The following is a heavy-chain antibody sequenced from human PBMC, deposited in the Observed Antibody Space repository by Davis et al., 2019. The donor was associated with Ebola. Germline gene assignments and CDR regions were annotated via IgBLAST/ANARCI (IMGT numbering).Heavy chain of an antibody. Sequence: PSETLSLTCAVYGKSFSGYYWTWIRQPPTKGLEWIGEINHSGSTNYNPSLKSRVSISVDTSKNQFSLKLTSVTAADTAVYYCARGNKANYDYVWGSYRLGVNFDYWGQGTLVTVSS. CDR2: INHSGST. CDR3: ARGNKANYDYVWGSYRLGVNFDY. J-gene: IGHJ4*02. CDR1: GKSFSGYY. V-gene: IGHV4-34*01. D-gene: IGHD3-16*02.